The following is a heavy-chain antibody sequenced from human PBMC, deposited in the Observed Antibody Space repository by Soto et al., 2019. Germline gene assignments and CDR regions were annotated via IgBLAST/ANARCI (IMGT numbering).Heavy chain of an antibody. CDR3: ASTRWGCSGGGCPSPPYGMDV. CDR1: GGTFSSYA. V-gene: IGHV1-69*12. Sequence: QVQLVQSGAEVKKPGSSVKVSCKASGGTFSSYAISWVRQAPGQGLEWMGGIIPIFGTANYAQKFQGRVTITADESTSTAYMELSSLRSEDTAVYYCASTRWGCSGGGCPSPPYGMDVWGQGTTVTVSS. CDR2: IIPIFGTA. J-gene: IGHJ6*02. D-gene: IGHD2-15*01.